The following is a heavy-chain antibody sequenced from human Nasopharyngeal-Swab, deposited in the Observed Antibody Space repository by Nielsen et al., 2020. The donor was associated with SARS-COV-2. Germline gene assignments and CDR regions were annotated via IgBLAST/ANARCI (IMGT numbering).Heavy chain of an antibody. CDR1: GFTFRYFY. D-gene: IGHD6-6*01. J-gene: IGHJ6*03. Sequence: GGSLRLSFSASGFTFRYFYMSWIRQAPGKGLEWVSYISSSSSYTNYADSVKGRFTISRDNSKNSLYLQMNSLRAEDTAVYYCARVGYSSSDYYYYYMDVWGKGTTVTVSS. CDR2: ISSSSSYT. V-gene: IGHV3-11*06. CDR3: ARVGYSSSDYYYYYMDV.